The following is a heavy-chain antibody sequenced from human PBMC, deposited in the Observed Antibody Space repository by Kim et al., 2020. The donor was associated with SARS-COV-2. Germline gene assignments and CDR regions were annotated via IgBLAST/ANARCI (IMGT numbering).Heavy chain of an antibody. CDR1: GASIISSTYY. Sequence: SETLSLTCSFSGASIISSTYYWGWIRQPPGKGLEWIGSLYSSGSTFHNPSLKSRVTISGDMSESQFSLRLTSVTAADTAMDYGVFFGEQQAGFDYWGQG. D-gene: IGHD3-16*01. J-gene: IGHJ4*02. CDR2: LYSSGST. CDR3: VFFGEQQAGFDY. V-gene: IGHV4-39*01.